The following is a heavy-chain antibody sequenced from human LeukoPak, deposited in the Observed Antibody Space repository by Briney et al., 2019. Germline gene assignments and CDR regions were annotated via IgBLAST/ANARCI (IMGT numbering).Heavy chain of an antibody. Sequence: GGSLRLSCAASGFTFSSYAMSWVRQAPGKGLQWVGHIKNDGSETYYLDSLKGRFSISRDNTNNALYLQMNSLRAEDTAVYYCARDYGDSLFDYWGQGTLVTVSS. V-gene: IGHV3-7*03. D-gene: IGHD4-17*01. J-gene: IGHJ4*02. CDR2: IKNDGSET. CDR1: GFTFSSYA. CDR3: ARDYGDSLFDY.